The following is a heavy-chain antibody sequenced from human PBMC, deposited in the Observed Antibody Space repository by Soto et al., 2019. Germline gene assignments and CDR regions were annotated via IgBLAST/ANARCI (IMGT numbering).Heavy chain of an antibody. CDR3: ARGVDRQWADY. D-gene: IGHD6-19*01. V-gene: IGHV4-59*01. J-gene: IGHJ4*02. Sequence: QVQLQESGPGLVKPSETLSLTCTVSGGSISSYYWSWIRQPPGKGLEWIGYIHYSGSTNYNPSLKSRVTMSVDTSKSQFSLKLSSVTAADTAVYYCARGVDRQWADYWGQGTLVTVSS. CDR1: GGSISSYY. CDR2: IHYSGST.